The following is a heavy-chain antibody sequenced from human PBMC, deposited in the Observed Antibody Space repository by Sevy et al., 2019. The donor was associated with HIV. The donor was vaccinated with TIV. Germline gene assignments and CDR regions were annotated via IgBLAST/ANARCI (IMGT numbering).Heavy chain of an antibody. Sequence: GGSLRLSCAASGFSFTTYAMSWVRQAPGKGLEWVGRIKSKTDGGTTDYAAPVKGRFTISRDDSKNTLYLQMNSLKTEDTAVYYCTTGLLGGSLFAFDIWGQGTMVTVSS. CDR1: GFSFTTYA. V-gene: IGHV3-15*01. CDR2: IKSKTDGGTT. CDR3: TTGLLGGSLFAFDI. D-gene: IGHD1-26*01. J-gene: IGHJ3*02.